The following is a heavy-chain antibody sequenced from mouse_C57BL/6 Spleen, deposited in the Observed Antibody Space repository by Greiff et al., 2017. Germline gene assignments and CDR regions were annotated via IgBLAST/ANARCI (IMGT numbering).Heavy chain of an antibody. CDR3: TRGRTAQAVYAMDY. Sequence: VQLKESGTVLARPGASVKMSCKTSGYTFTSYWMHWVKQRPGQGLEWIGAIYPGNSDTSYNQKFKGKAKLTAVTSASTAYMELSSLTNYDSAVYYCTRGRTAQAVYAMDYWGQGTSVTVSS. V-gene: IGHV1-5*01. CDR1: GYTFTSYW. CDR2: IYPGNSDT. D-gene: IGHD3-2*02. J-gene: IGHJ4*01.